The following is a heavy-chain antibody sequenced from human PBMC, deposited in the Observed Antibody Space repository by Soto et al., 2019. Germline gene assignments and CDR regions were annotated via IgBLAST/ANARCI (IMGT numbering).Heavy chain of an antibody. D-gene: IGHD6-13*01. CDR1: GGTFSIYT. CDR2: VLPFLDIT. CDR3: ARDRDNSNWPNFDS. J-gene: IGHJ4*02. Sequence: QVQLVQSGSEVKKPGSSVRVSCKTSGGTFSIYTISWVRQAPGQGLEWMGRVLPFLDITSYSQRFQGRVTITADRPTTTAYMELSSLRSEDTAVYYCARDRDNSNWPNFDSWGQGTLVTVSS. V-gene: IGHV1-69*02.